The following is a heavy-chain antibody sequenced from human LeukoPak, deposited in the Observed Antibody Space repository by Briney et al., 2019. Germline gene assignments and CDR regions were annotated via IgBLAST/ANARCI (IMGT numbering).Heavy chain of an antibody. Sequence: PSETLSLTCTVSAGSISSYYGIWIRQPPGKGLEWLGRIYTSGSTNYNPSLKSRVTVSVDTSKNQFSLKLSSVTAADAAVYYCAVCSVTGRAFDIWGQGTMVTVSS. CDR1: AGSISSYY. D-gene: IGHD3-10*02. CDR3: AVCSVTGRAFDI. CDR2: IYTSGST. V-gene: IGHV4-4*07. J-gene: IGHJ3*02.